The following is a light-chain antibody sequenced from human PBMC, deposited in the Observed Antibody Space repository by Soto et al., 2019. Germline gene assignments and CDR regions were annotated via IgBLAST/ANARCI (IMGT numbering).Light chain of an antibody. CDR2: GTF. CDR3: QHLNNYPPYT. CDR1: QDIKTY. Sequence: IQLTQSPSSLSASVGDRVSITCRASQDIKTYLAWYQQKQGKAPKLLISGTFTLQSGVPSRFNGSGSGTEFTLTIIRLQPADFATYYCQHLNNYPPYTFGPRTKVDLE. V-gene: IGKV1-9*01. J-gene: IGKJ3*01.